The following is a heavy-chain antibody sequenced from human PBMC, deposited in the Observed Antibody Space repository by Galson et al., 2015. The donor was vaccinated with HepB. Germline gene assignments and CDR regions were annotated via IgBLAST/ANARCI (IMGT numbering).Heavy chain of an antibody. CDR3: ATVAWVVTSGFDI. V-gene: IGHV3-30*02. J-gene: IGHJ3*02. CDR1: GFAFGGYA. Sequence: SLRLSCAASGFAFGGYAMHWVRQAPLKGLEWVAYISYDETTKHYADSVKGRFTISRDNSKDTLYLQLNSLRTEDTAVYYCATVAWVVTSGFDIWGQGTMVTVSS. CDR2: ISYDETTK. D-gene: IGHD4-23*01.